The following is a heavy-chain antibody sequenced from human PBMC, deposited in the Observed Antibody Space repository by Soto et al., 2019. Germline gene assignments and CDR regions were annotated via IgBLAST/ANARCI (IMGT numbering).Heavy chain of an antibody. J-gene: IGHJ6*02. V-gene: IGHV1-69*06. D-gene: IGHD5-12*01. CDR2: IVPLFDTA. Sequence: QVQLVQSGAEVKKPGSSVRVSCKASGDTFNNYAISWVRQAPGQGLEWMGEIVPLFDTANYAQKFQGRVTITADKSTSTAYMELSSLRSEDTAVYYCARQYTGYDIGRESAMDVWGQGTTVTVSS. CDR1: GDTFNNYA. CDR3: ARQYTGYDIGRESAMDV.